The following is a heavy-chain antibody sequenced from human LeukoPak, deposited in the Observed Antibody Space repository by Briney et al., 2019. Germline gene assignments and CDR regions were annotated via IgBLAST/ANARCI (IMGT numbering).Heavy chain of an antibody. CDR1: CYTFTSYG. J-gene: IGHJ4*02. CDR3: ASGYSIAARRAFDY. Sequence: ASVKVSCKASCYTFTSYGISWVRQAPGQGLEVMGWNSAYNGNTNYAQKLQGRVTMTTDTSTSKGYMELRSLRSDDTAVYYCASGYSIAARRAFDYWGQGTLVTVSS. CDR2: NSAYNGNT. V-gene: IGHV1-18*01. D-gene: IGHD6-6*01.